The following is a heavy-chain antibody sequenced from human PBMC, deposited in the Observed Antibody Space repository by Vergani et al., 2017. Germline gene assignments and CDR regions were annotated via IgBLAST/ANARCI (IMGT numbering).Heavy chain of an antibody. Sequence: QVQLQESGPGLVKPSQTLSLTCTVSGGSISSGSYYWSWMRPTAGKGLEWIGRIYTSGSTNYNPSLKSRVTMSVDTSKNQFSLKLSSVTAADTAVYYCARDKRGYCSSTSCYAPFGYWGQGTLVTVSS. CDR2: IYTSGST. D-gene: IGHD2-2*01. CDR1: GGSISSGSYY. CDR3: ARDKRGYCSSTSCYAPFGY. J-gene: IGHJ4*02. V-gene: IGHV4-61*02.